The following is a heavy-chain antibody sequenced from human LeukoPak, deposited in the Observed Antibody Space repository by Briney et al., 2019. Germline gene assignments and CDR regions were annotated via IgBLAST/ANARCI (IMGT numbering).Heavy chain of an antibody. CDR2: TRNKANSYTT. D-gene: IGHD3-10*01. J-gene: IGHJ4*02. V-gene: IGHV3-72*01. Sequence: PGGSLRLSCAASGFTFSDHYMDWVRQAPGKGLEWVGRTRNKANSYTTECAASVKGRFTISRDDSKNSLYLQMNSLKTEDTAAYYCARAESMVRGVIITPYWGQGTLVTVSS. CDR3: ARAESMVRGVIITPY. CDR1: GFTFSDHY.